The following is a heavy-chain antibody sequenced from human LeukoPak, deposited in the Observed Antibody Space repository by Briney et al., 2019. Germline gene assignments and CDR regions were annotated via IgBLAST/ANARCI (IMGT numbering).Heavy chain of an antibody. CDR2: IYYSGST. Sequence: SETLSLTCAVYGGSFSGYYWSWIRQPPRKGLEWIWYIYYSGSTNYNPSLKSRVTISVDTSKNQFSLKLSSMTAADTAVYYCARSNSYGYAYYYYYMDVWGKGTTVTVSS. J-gene: IGHJ6*03. V-gene: IGHV4-59*01. CDR1: GGSFSGYY. CDR3: ARSNSYGYAYYYYYMDV. D-gene: IGHD5-18*01.